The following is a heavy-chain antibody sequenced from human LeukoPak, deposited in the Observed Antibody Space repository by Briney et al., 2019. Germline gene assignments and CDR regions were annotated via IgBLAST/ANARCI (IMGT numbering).Heavy chain of an antibody. CDR2: IYPNSGGT. Sequence: ASVKVSCKASGYIFTGYHIHWVRQAPGQGVEWMGWIYPNSGGTNYAQKFQGRVTMTRDTSITTVYMELSRLTSDDTAVYYCARVAVEMANWLDPWGQGTLVTVSS. J-gene: IGHJ5*02. CDR1: GYIFTGYH. CDR3: ARVAVEMANWLDP. D-gene: IGHD5-24*01. V-gene: IGHV1-2*02.